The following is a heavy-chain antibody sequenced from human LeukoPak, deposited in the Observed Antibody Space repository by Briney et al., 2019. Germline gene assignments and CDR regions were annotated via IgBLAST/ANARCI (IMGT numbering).Heavy chain of an antibody. V-gene: IGHV1-69*13. CDR3: ASYYDSSGNYFDY. CDR1: GGTFSSYA. Sequence: ASVKVSCKASGGTFSSYAISWVRQAPGQGLEWMGGIIPIFGTANYAQKFQGRVTITADESTSTAYMEPSSLRSEDTAVYYCASYYDSSGNYFDYWGQGTLVTVSS. D-gene: IGHD3-22*01. J-gene: IGHJ4*02. CDR2: IIPIFGTA.